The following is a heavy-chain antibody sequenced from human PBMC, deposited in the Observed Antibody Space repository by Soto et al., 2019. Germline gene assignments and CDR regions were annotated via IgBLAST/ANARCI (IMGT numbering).Heavy chain of an antibody. V-gene: IGHV4-59*01. D-gene: IGHD4-17*01. J-gene: IGHJ6*02. CDR1: GGSIDNFY. Sequence: SEALSLTCTVSGGSIDNFYWSWIRQPPGKGLEWIGYIYSSGSANYNPSLKSRVTILVDRSKNQFSLKLSSVTAADTAVYFCARDYPYFTVTASGGMDVWAQGTTVTVSS. CDR3: ARDYPYFTVTASGGMDV. CDR2: IYSSGSA.